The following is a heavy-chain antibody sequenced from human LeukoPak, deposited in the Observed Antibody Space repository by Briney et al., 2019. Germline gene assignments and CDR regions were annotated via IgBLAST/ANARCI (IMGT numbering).Heavy chain of an antibody. CDR3: ARGPNCGGDCYSYFDY. V-gene: IGHV1-2*02. CDR2: INPNSGGT. Sequence: GASVTVSCKSSGYTFTGYYMHWVRQAPGQGLEWMGWINPNSGGTNYAQKFQGRVTMTRDTSISTAYMELSRLRSDDTAVYYCARGPNCGGDCYSYFDYWGQGTLVIVSS. J-gene: IGHJ4*02. D-gene: IGHD2-21*02. CDR1: GYTFTGYY.